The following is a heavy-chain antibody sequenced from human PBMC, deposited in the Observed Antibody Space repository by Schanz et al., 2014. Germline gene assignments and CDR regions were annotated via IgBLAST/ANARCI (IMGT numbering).Heavy chain of an antibody. CDR1: GFTVNTNX. V-gene: IGHV3-53*01. J-gene: IGHJ1*01. CDR2: MYINSGST. D-gene: IGHD5-12*01. CDR3: ARDGGRDGYNLAXXV. Sequence: EVQLVESGGGLIQPGGSLRLSCAVSGFTVNTNXMSWVRXXXGKGLEWISSMYINSGSTQYADSVKGRFIISRDSSKXXLFLQMNSLRAEXXXXXFCARDGGRDGYNLAXXVWGQGTLXXVAS.